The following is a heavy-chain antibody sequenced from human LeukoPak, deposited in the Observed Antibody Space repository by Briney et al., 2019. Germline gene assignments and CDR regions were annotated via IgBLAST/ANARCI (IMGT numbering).Heavy chain of an antibody. CDR2: INHSGST. J-gene: IGHJ6*03. Sequence: PSETLSLTCAVYGGSFSGYYWSWIRQPPGKGLEWIGEINHSGSTNYNPSLKSRVTISVDTSKNQFSLKLSSVTAADTAVYYCARGRGSYGSGSYYYYYYYMDVWGKGTTVTVSS. CDR1: GGSFSGYY. D-gene: IGHD3-10*01. V-gene: IGHV4-34*01. CDR3: ARGRGSYGSGSYYYYYYYMDV.